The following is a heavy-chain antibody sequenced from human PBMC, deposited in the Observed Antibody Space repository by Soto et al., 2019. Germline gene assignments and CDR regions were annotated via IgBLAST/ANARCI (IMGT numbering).Heavy chain of an antibody. V-gene: IGHV1-69*06. CDR1: GGTFSSYA. D-gene: IGHD6-13*01. Sequence: ASVKVSCKASGGTFSSYAISWVRRAPGQGLEWMGGIIPIFGTANYAQKFQGRVTITADKSTSTAYMELSSLRSEDTAVYYCARDEVVEQLVRSIWFDPWGQGTLVTVSS. J-gene: IGHJ5*02. CDR3: ARDEVVEQLVRSIWFDP. CDR2: IIPIFGTA.